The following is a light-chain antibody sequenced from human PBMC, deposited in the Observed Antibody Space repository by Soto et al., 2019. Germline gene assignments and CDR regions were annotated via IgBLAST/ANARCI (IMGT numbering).Light chain of an antibody. CDR3: QQYGSSPWT. Sequence: EIVLTQSPGTLSLSPGERATLSCRASQSVSSSYLAWYQQKPGQAPRPLIYGASSRATGIPDRFSGSGSGTDFTLTISRLEPEDFAVYYCQQYGSSPWTFGQGTTVAIK. CDR1: QSVSSSY. CDR2: GAS. V-gene: IGKV3-20*01. J-gene: IGKJ1*01.